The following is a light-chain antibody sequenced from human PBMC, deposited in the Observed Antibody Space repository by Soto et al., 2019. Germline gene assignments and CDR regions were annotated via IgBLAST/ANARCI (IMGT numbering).Light chain of an antibody. CDR1: QTIKNNY. CDR2: GAS. Sequence: VVMTQSPRTLSLSPGERATLSCRASQTIKNNYVGWYQQKPGQAPTLLIYGASARATGVPDRFSGSGSGTDFTLIINRLEHEDFSLYYCQQHGTSLTFGGGTKLESK. J-gene: IGKJ4*01. CDR3: QQHGTSLT. V-gene: IGKV3-20*01.